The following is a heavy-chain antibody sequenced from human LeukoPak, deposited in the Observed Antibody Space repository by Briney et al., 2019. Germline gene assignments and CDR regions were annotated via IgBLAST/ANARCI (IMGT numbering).Heavy chain of an antibody. D-gene: IGHD4-23*01. V-gene: IGHV4-30-4*01. J-gene: IGHJ4*02. CDR1: GGSISSGDYY. CDR2: IYYSGST. Sequence: SETLSLTCTVSGGSISSGDYYWSWIRQPPGKGLEWIGYIYYSGSTYYNPSLKSRVTISVDTSKNQFSLKLSSVTAADTAVYYCARDLLNEGNHLDYWGQGTPVTVSS. CDR3: ARDLLNEGNHLDY.